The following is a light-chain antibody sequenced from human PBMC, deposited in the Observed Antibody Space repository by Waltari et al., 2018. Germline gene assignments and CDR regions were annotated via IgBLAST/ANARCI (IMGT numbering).Light chain of an antibody. V-gene: IGLV3-19*01. J-gene: IGLJ2*01. CDR2: GDN. CDR1: SLRRFF. Sequence: SSELTQDPAMSVAPGQTVTITCHGDSLRRFFASWYQQRPGQAPFLVVSGDNNRPPGIPDRFSGSTSGGTAFLTITGAQADDEAVYFCHSRDTTSTRVFGGGTRLTV. CDR3: HSRDTTSTRV.